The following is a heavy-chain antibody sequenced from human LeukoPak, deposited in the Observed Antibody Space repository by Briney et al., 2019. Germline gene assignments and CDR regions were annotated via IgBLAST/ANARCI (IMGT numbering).Heavy chain of an antibody. V-gene: IGHV3-21*01. CDR3: ARGERDLPGD. CDR1: GFTFSSYS. Sequence: GGSLRLSCAASGFTFSSYSMNWVRQAPGKGLEWVSSISSSSSYIYYADSVKGRFTISRDDAKNSLYLQMNSLRAEDTAVYYCARGERDLPGDWGQGTLVTVSS. J-gene: IGHJ4*02. CDR2: ISSSSSYI. D-gene: IGHD3-3*01.